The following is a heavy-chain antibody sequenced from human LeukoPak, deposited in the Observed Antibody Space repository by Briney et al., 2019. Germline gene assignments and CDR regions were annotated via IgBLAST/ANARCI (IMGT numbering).Heavy chain of an antibody. CDR3: AREAFWRVIPTSTLGMDV. V-gene: IGHV4-31*03. D-gene: IGHD3-16*02. J-gene: IGHJ6*02. Sequence: PSETLSLTCTVSGGSISSGDYYWTWIRQHPEKGLEWIGYISYSGSTYYNPSLKSRVTISVDTSKNQFFLSLSSVTAADTALYFCAREAFWRVIPTSTLGMDVWGQGTTVTVSS. CDR2: ISYSGST. CDR1: GGSISSGDYY.